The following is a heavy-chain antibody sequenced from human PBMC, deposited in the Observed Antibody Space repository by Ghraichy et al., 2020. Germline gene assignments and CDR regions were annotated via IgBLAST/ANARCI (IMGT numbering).Heavy chain of an antibody. D-gene: IGHD2-15*01. CDR3: ARVRPPEVVAASGDAFDI. Sequence: SETLSLTCAVSGGSISSSNWWSWVRQPPGKGLEWIGEIYHSGSTNYNPSLKSRVTISVDKSKNQFSLKLSSVTAADTAVYYCARVRPPEVVAASGDAFDIWGQGKMVTVSS. J-gene: IGHJ3*02. V-gene: IGHV4-4*02. CDR1: GGSISSSNW. CDR2: IYHSGST.